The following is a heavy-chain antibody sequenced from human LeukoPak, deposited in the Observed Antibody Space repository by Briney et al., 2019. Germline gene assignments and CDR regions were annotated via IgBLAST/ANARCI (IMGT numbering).Heavy chain of an antibody. V-gene: IGHV4-39*01. J-gene: IGHJ4*02. CDR3: ARLGYRSSTSCYAGVMVDY. Sequence: PSETLSLTCTVSGGSISSSSYYWGWIRQPPGKGLEWIGSIYYSGSTYYNPSLKSRVTISVDTSKNQFYLKLSSVTAADTAVYYCARLGYRSSTSCYAGVMVDYWGQGTLVTVSS. CDR1: GGSISSSSYY. CDR2: IYYSGST. D-gene: IGHD2-2*01.